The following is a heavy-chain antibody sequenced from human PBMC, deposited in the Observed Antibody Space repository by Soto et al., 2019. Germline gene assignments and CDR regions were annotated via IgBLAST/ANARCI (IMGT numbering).Heavy chain of an antibody. J-gene: IGHJ5*02. D-gene: IGHD5-12*01. Sequence: SETLSLTCTVSGGSISSHYWSWIRQPPGKGLEWIGHIYYSGSTNYNPSLKSRVTMSVDTSKNQFSLKLSSVTAADTAVYYCASSGYSGYTYRWFDPWGQGTLVTVSS. CDR2: IYYSGST. V-gene: IGHV4-59*11. CDR1: GGSISSHY. CDR3: ASSGYSGYTYRWFDP.